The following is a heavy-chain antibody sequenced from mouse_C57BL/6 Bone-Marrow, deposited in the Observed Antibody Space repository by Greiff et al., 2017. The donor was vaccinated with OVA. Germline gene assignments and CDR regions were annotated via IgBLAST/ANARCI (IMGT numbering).Heavy chain of an antibody. Sequence: EVHLVESGGDLVKPGGSLKLSCAASGFTFSSYGMSWVRQTPDKRLEWVATISSGGSYTYYPDSVKGRFTISRDNAKNTLYLQMSSQKSEDTAMYYCARDYGSSHYGYFDVWGTGTTVTVSS. CDR3: ARDYGSSHYGYFDV. CDR1: GFTFSSYG. D-gene: IGHD1-1*01. CDR2: ISSGGSYT. J-gene: IGHJ1*03. V-gene: IGHV5-6*01.